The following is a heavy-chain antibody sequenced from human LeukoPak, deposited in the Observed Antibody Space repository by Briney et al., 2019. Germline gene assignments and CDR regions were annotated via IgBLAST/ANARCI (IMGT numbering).Heavy chain of an antibody. V-gene: IGHV4-38-2*02. D-gene: IGHD1-14*01. CDR1: GYSISSGYY. CDR3: ARVPPEHPHPLEYYYYMDV. Sequence: SETLSLTCTVSGYSISSGYYWGWIRQPPGKGLEWIGSIYHSGSTYYNPSLKSRVTISVDTSKNQFSLKLSSVTAADTAVYYCARVPPEHPHPLEYYYYMDVWGKGTTVTVSS. CDR2: IYHSGST. J-gene: IGHJ6*03.